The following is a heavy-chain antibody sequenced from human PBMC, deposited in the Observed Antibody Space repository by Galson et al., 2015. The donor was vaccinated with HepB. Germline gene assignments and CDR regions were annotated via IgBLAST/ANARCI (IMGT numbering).Heavy chain of an antibody. CDR2: ISAYNGNT. J-gene: IGHJ6*02. Sequence: SVKVSCKASGYTFTSYGISWVRQAPGQGLEWMGWISAYNGNTNYAQKLQGRVTMTTDTSTSTAYMELRSLRSDDTAVYYCARYVKQWLANYYYYGMDVWGQGTTVTVSS. V-gene: IGHV1-18*01. D-gene: IGHD6-19*01. CDR1: GYTFTSYG. CDR3: ARYVKQWLANYYYYGMDV.